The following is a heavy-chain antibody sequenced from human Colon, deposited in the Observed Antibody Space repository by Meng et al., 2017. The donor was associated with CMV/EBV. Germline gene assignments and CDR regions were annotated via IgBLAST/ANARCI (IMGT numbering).Heavy chain of an antibody. D-gene: IGHD3-3*01. J-gene: IGHJ4*02. Sequence: GESLKISCAASGFTFSSYSMNWVRQAPGKGLEWVSSISSSSSYIYYADSVKGRFTISRDNAKNTLFLQMSNLRTEDTAVYFCVRENYDSADFWGQGTLVTVSS. CDR3: VRENYDSADF. CDR2: ISSSSSYI. CDR1: GFTFSSYS. V-gene: IGHV3-21*01.